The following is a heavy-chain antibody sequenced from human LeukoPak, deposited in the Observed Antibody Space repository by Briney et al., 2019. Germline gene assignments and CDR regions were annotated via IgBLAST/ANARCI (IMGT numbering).Heavy chain of an antibody. CDR1: GGSISSYY. D-gene: IGHD3-10*01. Sequence: PSETLSLTCTVSGGSISSYYWSWIRQPPGKGLEWIGYIYYSGSTNYNPSLKSRVTTSVDTCKNQFSLKLSSVTAADTAVYYCARLKGFGELLVDYWGQGTLVTVSS. J-gene: IGHJ4*02. CDR3: ARLKGFGELLVDY. CDR2: IYYSGST. V-gene: IGHV4-59*08.